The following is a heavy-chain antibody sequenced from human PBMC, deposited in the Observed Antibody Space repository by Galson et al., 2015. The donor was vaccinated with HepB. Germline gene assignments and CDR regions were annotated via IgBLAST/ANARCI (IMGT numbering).Heavy chain of an antibody. CDR3: ARDGGDSSGYSGWFDP. CDR1: GYTFTGYY. J-gene: IGHJ5*02. Sequence: SVKVSCKASGYTFTGYYMHWVRQAPGQGLEWMGWINPNSGGTNYAQKFQGRVTMARDTSISTAYMELSRLRSDDTAVYYCARDGGDSSGYSGWFDPWGQGTLVTVSS. D-gene: IGHD3-22*01. CDR2: INPNSGGT. V-gene: IGHV1-2*02.